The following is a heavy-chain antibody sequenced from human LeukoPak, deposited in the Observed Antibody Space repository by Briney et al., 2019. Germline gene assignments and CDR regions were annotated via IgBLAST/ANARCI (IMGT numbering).Heavy chain of an antibody. J-gene: IGHJ5*02. CDR2: INHSGST. CDR3: ARGWIVATIGGNWFDP. D-gene: IGHD5-12*01. V-gene: IGHV4-34*01. Sequence: SESHYLTCAPDGGYFRKYDGNWMSVHPGKGRKSKGEINHSGSTNYNPSLKSRVTISVDTSKNQFSLQLSSVTAADTAVYYCARGWIVATIGGNWFDPWGQVTLVTVSS. CDR1: GGYFRKYD.